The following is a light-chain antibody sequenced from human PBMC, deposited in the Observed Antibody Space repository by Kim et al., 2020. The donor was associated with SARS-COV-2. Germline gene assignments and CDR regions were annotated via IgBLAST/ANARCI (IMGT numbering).Light chain of an antibody. V-gene: IGKV3-20*01. CDR1: QSVCSNY. CDR3: QQYSSSPAT. CDR2: GAS. J-gene: IGKJ1*01. Sequence: EIVLTQSPGTLSLSPGERATLSCRASQSVCSNYLAWYQQKPGQAPRLLIYGASSRATGIPDRFSGSGSGTDFTLTITRLEPEDFAVYYCQQYSSSPATFGQGTKVDIK.